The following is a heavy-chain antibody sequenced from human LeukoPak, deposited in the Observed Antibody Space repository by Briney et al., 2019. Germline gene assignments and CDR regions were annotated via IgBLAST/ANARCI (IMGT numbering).Heavy chain of an antibody. V-gene: IGHV3-23*01. CDR2: LRGNGDT. D-gene: IGHD1-1*01. CDR3: AKANWVSNADAVS. CDR1: GFSFSTYA. J-gene: IGHJ4*02. Sequence: GGSLRLSCPPSGFSFSTYAMSWVRESPARGLEWVSSLRGNGDTFYADSVTGRFTLSRDDSRNTVYLQLNNQRVEDTARYYCAKANWVSNADAVSWGQGTVVTVSS.